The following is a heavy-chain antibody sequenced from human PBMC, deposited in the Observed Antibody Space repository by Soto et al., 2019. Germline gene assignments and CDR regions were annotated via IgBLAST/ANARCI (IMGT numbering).Heavy chain of an antibody. V-gene: IGHV4-59*01. D-gene: IGHD3-22*01. J-gene: IGHJ4*02. Sequence: SETLSLTCTVSGDSISSSYWSWIRQPPGKGLEWIGYMYYSGRTNYNPSLKSRVTISVDTLKNQFSLKLSSVTAADTAVYYCARAYDSSLPSDYWGQGTLVTVS. CDR1: GDSISSSY. CDR3: ARAYDSSLPSDY. CDR2: MYYSGRT.